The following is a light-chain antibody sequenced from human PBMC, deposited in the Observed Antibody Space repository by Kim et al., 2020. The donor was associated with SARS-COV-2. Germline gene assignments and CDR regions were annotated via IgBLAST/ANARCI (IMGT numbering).Light chain of an antibody. CDR1: SLRSDY. CDR2: GKN. J-gene: IGLJ1*01. V-gene: IGLV3-19*01. Sequence: SSALTQDPAVSVALGQTVRITCQGDSLRSDYASWYQQKPGQAPVLVIYGKNNRPSGIPDRFSGSSSGNTASLTITGAQAEDEADYYCNSRDSSGNHPFGTGTKVTVL. CDR3: NSRDSSGNHP.